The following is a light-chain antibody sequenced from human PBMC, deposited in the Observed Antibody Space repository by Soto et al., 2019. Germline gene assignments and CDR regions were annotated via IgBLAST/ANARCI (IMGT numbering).Light chain of an antibody. V-gene: IGKV3-11*01. CDR1: QSVSSY. CDR3: QQRSNWPSIT. J-gene: IGKJ5*01. Sequence: GLTQSPATLSLSKGERATLSCRASQSVSSYLAWYQQKPGQAPKLLIYEASNLTTGIPARFSGSGSGTDFTLTISSLEPEDFAVYYCQQRSNWPSITFGQGRRLE. CDR2: EAS.